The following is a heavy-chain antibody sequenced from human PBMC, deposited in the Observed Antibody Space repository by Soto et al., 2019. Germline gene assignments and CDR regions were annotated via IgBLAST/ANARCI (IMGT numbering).Heavy chain of an antibody. Sequence: PGGSLRLSCAASGFTFSSYGMHWVRQAPGKGLEWVAIIWYDGSNKYYADSVKGRFTISRDNSKNTLYLQMNSLRAEDTAVYYCASARAYSSSWYVDYWGQGTTVTVSS. D-gene: IGHD6-13*01. CDR2: IWYDGSNK. CDR3: ASARAYSSSWYVDY. CDR1: GFTFSSYG. J-gene: IGHJ4*03. V-gene: IGHV3-33*01.